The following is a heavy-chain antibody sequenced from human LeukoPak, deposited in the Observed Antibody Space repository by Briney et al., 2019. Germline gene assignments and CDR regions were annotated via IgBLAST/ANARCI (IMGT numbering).Heavy chain of an antibody. Sequence: SETLSLTCTVSGGSVDSDYWTWIRQSPGKGLEWVGYVYYSGSATYNPSLKSRVTISVETSKNQFSLSLNSVTAADTAVYYCARDSSGYSIDYWGQGTLVTVSS. CDR2: VYYSGSA. J-gene: IGHJ4*02. V-gene: IGHV4-59*02. D-gene: IGHD3-22*01. CDR1: GGSVDSDY. CDR3: ARDSSGYSIDY.